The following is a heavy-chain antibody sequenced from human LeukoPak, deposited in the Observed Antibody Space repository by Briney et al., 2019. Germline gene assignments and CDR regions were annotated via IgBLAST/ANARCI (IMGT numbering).Heavy chain of an antibody. CDR1: GFTFDDYG. CDR2: INWNGVST. Sequence: GGSLRLSCAASGFTFDDYGLSWVRQAPGKGLEWVSTINWNGVSTGYADSVKGRFTISRDNAKNSLYLQMNSLSAEDTASYYCARVSDISVAAYFDYWGQGTLVTVSS. J-gene: IGHJ4*02. D-gene: IGHD6-19*01. CDR3: ARVSDISVAAYFDY. V-gene: IGHV3-20*04.